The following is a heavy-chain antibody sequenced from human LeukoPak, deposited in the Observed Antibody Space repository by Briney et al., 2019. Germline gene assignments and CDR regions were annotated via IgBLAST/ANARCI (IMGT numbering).Heavy chain of an antibody. CDR2: INPNSGGT. Sequence: ASVKVSCKASGYXFTDYYMHWVRQAPGQGLEWMGWINPNSGGTNYAQKFQGRVTMTRDTSISTAYMELRRLRSDDTAVYYCARGYLYYYDVSGYPFDYWGQGTLVTVSS. CDR1: GYXFTDYY. D-gene: IGHD3-22*01. J-gene: IGHJ4*02. CDR3: ARGYLYYYDVSGYPFDY. V-gene: IGHV1-2*02.